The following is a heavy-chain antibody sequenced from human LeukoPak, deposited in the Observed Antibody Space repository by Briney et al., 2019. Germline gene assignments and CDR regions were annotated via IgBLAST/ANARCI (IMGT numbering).Heavy chain of an antibody. CDR3: ASSDADDAFDI. CDR2: IYYSGST. Sequence: SETLSLTCTVSGGSLSSYYWSWIRQPPGKGLEWIGYIYYSGSTNYNPSLKSRVTISVDTSKNQFSLKLSSVTAADTAVYYCASSDADDAFDIWGQGTMVTVSS. D-gene: IGHD5-24*01. J-gene: IGHJ3*02. CDR1: GGSLSSYY. V-gene: IGHV4-59*08.